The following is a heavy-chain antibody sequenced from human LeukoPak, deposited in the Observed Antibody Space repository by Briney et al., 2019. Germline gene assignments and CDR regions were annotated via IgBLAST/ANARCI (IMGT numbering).Heavy chain of an antibody. CDR3: ARGSAAAAGMDFDY. CDR2: ISAYNGNT. D-gene: IGHD6-13*01. Sequence: ASVKVSRTASGYTFTSYGISWVRQAPGQGLEWMGWISAYNGNTNYAQKLQGRVTMTTDTSTSTAYMELRSLRSDDTAVYYCARGSAAAAGMDFDYWGQGTLVTVSS. CDR1: GYTFTSYG. J-gene: IGHJ4*02. V-gene: IGHV1-18*01.